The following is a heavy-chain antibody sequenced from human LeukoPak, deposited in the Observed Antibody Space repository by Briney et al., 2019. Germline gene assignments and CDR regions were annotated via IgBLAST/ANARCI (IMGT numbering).Heavy chain of an antibody. CDR3: AKAVYYDTSGLLGFDY. CDR1: GFTFSSYA. CDR2: ISGSGGST. D-gene: IGHD3-22*01. Sequence: PGGSLRLSCAASGFTFSSYAMGWVRQAPGKGLEWVSGISGSGGSTYYADPVRGRFTISRDNSKNTLYLQMNSLRAEDTAIYYCAKAVYYDTSGLLGFDYWGQGTLVTVSS. V-gene: IGHV3-23*01. J-gene: IGHJ4*02.